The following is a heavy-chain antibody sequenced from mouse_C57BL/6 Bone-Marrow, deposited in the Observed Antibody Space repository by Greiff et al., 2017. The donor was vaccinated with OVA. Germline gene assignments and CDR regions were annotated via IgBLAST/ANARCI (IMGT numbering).Heavy chain of an antibody. CDR1: GYTFTSYW. Sequence: QVQLQQPGAELVKPGASVKMSCKASGYTFTSYWITWVKQRPGQGLEWIGDIYPGSGSTNYNEKFKSKATLTVDTSSSTAYMQLSSLTSEDSAVXYCARWGTTVVANWYFEVWGTGTTVTVSS. V-gene: IGHV1-55*01. J-gene: IGHJ1*03. D-gene: IGHD1-1*01. CDR2: IYPGSGST. CDR3: ARWGTTVVANWYFEV.